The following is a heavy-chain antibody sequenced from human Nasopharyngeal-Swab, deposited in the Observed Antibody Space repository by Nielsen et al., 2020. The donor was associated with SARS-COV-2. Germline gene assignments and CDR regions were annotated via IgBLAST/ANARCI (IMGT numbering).Heavy chain of an antibody. J-gene: IGHJ4*02. CDR2: IGAYNGNT. V-gene: IGHV1-18*01. CDR3: SRHGVAEDY. D-gene: IGHD3-3*01. Sequence: ASVKVSCKASGYIFTSYDISWVRQARGQGLDWMGWIGAYNGNTHYAQKFQDRVTMTTDTSTSTVYMELRSLRSDDTAVYYCSRHGVAEDYWGQGTLVTVSS. CDR1: GYIFTSYD.